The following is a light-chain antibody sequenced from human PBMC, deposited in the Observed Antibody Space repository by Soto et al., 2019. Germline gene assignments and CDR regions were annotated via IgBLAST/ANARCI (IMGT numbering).Light chain of an antibody. CDR2: WAS. J-gene: IGKJ4*01. CDR1: QSVLYSSNNKNY. V-gene: IGKV4-1*01. CDR3: QQYYSTPQG. Sequence: DIVMTQSPDSLAVSLGERATINCKSSQSVLYSSNNKNYLAWYQQKPGQPPKLLIYWASTRESGVPDRFSGSGSGTDFTLTISSLQAEDVAVYYCQQYYSTPQGFCGGTKVEIK.